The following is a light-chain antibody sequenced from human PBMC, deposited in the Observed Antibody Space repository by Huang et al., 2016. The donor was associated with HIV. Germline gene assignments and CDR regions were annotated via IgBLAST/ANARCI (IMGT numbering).Light chain of an antibody. CDR1: QCVGGY. CDR3: QQPGS. CDR2: DTS. J-gene: IGKJ2*01. V-gene: IGKV3-11*01. Sequence: EIVLTQSPATLSLSPGGRATLSCRASQCVGGYLAWYQHKPGQSPRLLIYDTSTRATGIPARFSGSVSETDFTLTISSLGPEDFAVYYCQQPGSFGQGTKVDIK.